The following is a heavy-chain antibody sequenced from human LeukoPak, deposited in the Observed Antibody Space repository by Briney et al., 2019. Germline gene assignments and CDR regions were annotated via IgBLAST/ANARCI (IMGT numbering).Heavy chain of an antibody. Sequence: PGGALRLSCAASGFTFSDYYMSWIRRAPGEGLEWVSYISSSGGTIYDAGSVKGRVTLSRDNAKNSLYLHMNSLRAEDTAVYYCARDDYASSGEGWFDPWGQGTLVTVSS. D-gene: IGHD3-22*01. V-gene: IGHV3-11*04. J-gene: IGHJ5*02. CDR3: ARDDYASSGEGWFDP. CDR1: GFTFSDYY. CDR2: ISSSGGTI.